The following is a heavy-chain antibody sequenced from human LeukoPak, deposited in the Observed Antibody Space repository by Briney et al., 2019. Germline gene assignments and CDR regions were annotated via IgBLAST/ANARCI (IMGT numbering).Heavy chain of an antibody. Sequence: GGSLRLSCAASGFTFDDYAMHWVRQAPGKGLEWVSGISWNSGSIGYADSVKGRFTISRDNAKNSLYLQMNSLRAEDTALYYCAIHGGGTIRIEAYVWGQGTMVTISS. D-gene: IGHD3-3*01. J-gene: IGHJ3*01. CDR3: AIHGGGTIRIEAYV. CDR1: GFTFDDYA. CDR2: ISWNSGSI. V-gene: IGHV3-9*01.